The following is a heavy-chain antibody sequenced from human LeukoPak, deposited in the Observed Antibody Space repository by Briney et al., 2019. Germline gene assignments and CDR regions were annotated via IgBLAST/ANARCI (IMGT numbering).Heavy chain of an antibody. J-gene: IGHJ4*02. D-gene: IGHD3-22*01. CDR3: ARGPNYYDSSGYYV. CDR2: IYSGGST. CDR1: GFTVSSNY. Sequence: GGSLRLSCAASGFTVSSNYMSWVRQAPGKGLEWVSVIYSGGSTYYADSVKGRFTISRDNSKNTLYLQMNSLRAEDTAVYYCARGPNYYDSSGYYVWGQGTLVTVSS. V-gene: IGHV3-53*01.